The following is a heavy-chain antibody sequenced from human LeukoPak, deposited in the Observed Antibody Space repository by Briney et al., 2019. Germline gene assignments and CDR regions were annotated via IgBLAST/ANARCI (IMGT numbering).Heavy chain of an antibody. CDR3: ARDELRGMDV. D-gene: IGHD1-7*01. J-gene: IGHJ6*02. V-gene: IGHV3-21*01. Sequence: ETLSLTCTVSGDSTSNYYWSWVRQAPGKGLEWVSSIDSTSSYIFYADSLKGRFTISRDNAKKSLYLQMNSLRAEDTAVYYCARDELRGMDVWGQGTTVTVSS. CDR1: GDSTSNYY. CDR2: IDSTSSYI.